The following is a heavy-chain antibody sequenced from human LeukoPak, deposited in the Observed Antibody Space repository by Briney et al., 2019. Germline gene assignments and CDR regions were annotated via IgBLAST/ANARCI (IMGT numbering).Heavy chain of an antibody. J-gene: IGHJ4*02. CDR3: ARDWYSSSRGGGFDY. V-gene: IGHV3-30*01. CDR2: ISYDGSNK. Sequence: GGSLRLSCAASGFTFSSYAMHWVRQAPGKGLEWVAVISYDGSNKYYADSVKGRFTISRDNSKNTLYLQMNSLRAEDTAVYYCARDWYSSSRGGGFDYWGQGTLVTVSS. D-gene: IGHD6-6*01. CDR1: GFTFSSYA.